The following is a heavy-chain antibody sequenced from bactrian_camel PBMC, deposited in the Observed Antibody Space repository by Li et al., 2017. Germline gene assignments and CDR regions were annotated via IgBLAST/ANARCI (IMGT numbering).Heavy chain of an antibody. CDR3: VTMSDFDI. CDR2: IDNAGSAT. D-gene: IGHD4*01. CDR1: GVAVSSYC. Sequence: HVQLVESGGASVQAGGSLRLSCAVSGVAVSSYCMGWFRQAPGNEREGVAAIDNAGSATYTYAVQGRFTISKDSAKNTAHLQMNMLKSEDTALYYCVTMSDFDIWGPGTQVTVSS. J-gene: IGHJ4*01. V-gene: IGHV3S1*01.